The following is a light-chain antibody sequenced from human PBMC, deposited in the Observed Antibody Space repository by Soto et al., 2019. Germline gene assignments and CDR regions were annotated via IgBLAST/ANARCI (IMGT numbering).Light chain of an antibody. CDR2: SNN. Sequence: QSVLTQPPSASGTPGQKVSISCSGSSSNIGSNSVNWYQQLPGTAPRLLIFSNNQRPSGVPDRFSASKSGTSASLAISGLQSEDEVDYYCAAWDDSLNGRVVFGGGTKLTVL. V-gene: IGLV1-44*01. CDR1: SSNIGSNS. J-gene: IGLJ2*01. CDR3: AAWDDSLNGRVV.